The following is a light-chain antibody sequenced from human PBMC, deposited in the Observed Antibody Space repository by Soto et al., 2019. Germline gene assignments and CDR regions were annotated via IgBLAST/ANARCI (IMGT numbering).Light chain of an antibody. CDR2: EDN. V-gene: IGLV2-14*02. J-gene: IGLJ1*01. CDR1: SSDVGTYNL. Sequence: QSALTQPASVSGSPGQSITISCTGSSSDVGTYNLVSWYQQHPGKAPKLIIYEDNKRPSGLSNRFSGSKSGNTASLTISGLQSEDEADYFCTSYTGSNTLEVFGPGTKLTVL. CDR3: TSYTGSNTLEV.